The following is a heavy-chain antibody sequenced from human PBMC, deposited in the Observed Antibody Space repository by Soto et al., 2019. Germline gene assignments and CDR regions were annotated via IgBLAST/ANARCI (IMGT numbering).Heavy chain of an antibody. D-gene: IGHD2-21*02. CDR3: ARTIVVVTAAFDI. V-gene: IGHV1-3*01. CDR1: GYTFTSYA. Sequence: ASVKVSCKASGYTFTSYAMNCVRQAPGQRLEWMGWINAGNGNTKYSQKFQGRVTITRDTSASTAYMELSSLRSEDTAVYYCARTIVVVTAAFDIWGQGTMVTVSS. CDR2: INAGNGNT. J-gene: IGHJ3*02.